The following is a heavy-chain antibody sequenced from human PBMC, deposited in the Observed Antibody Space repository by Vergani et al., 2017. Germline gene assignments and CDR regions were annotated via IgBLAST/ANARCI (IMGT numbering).Heavy chain of an antibody. D-gene: IGHD1-26*01. CDR2: ISSSSSYI. Sequence: EVQLVESGGGLVKPGGSLRLSCAASGFTFSSYSMNWVRQAPGKGREWVSSISSSSSYIYYADSVKGRFTISRDNAKNSLYLQMNSLRAEDTAVYYCARDRVSWDDAFDIWGQGTMVTVSS. J-gene: IGHJ3*02. CDR3: ARDRVSWDDAFDI. V-gene: IGHV3-21*01. CDR1: GFTFSSYS.